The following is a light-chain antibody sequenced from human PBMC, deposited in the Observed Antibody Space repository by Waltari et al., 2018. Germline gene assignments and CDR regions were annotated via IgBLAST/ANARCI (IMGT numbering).Light chain of an antibody. CDR3: LQYNSYPWT. J-gene: IGKJ1*01. CDR1: LGIVVW. CDR2: NAS. Sequence: DIQVTQSPSTLSASVGDRVTITCRASLGIVVWLAWYQQKPGTAPGLLLYNASYLERGVPSRFSGSGSGTEFTLTISSLQADDFATYYCLQYNSYPWTFGQGTKVEIK. V-gene: IGKV1-5*01.